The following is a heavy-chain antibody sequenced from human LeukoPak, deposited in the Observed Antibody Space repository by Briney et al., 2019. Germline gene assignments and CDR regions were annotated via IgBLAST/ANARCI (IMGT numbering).Heavy chain of an antibody. Sequence: ASVKVSCKASGGTFSSYAISWVRQAPGQGLEWMGGIIPIFGTANYAQKFRGRVTITTDESTSTAYMELSSLRSEDTAVYYCVTLSAHDAFDIWGQGTMVTVSS. J-gene: IGHJ3*02. CDR1: GGTFSSYA. V-gene: IGHV1-69*05. CDR3: VTLSAHDAFDI. CDR2: IIPIFGTA.